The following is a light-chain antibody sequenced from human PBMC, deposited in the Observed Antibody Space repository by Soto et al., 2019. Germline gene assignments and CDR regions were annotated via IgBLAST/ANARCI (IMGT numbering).Light chain of an antibody. J-gene: IGLJ1*01. CDR2: DVA. CDR3: SSYTSSNTFYV. V-gene: IGLV2-14*03. Sequence: QSVLTQPASVSDSPGQSITISCTGTSSDVGGSNFVSWYQQHPGKPPKLIIYDVANRPSGVSNRFSGSKSGSTASLIISRLQTEDEADYYCSSYTSSNTFYVFGTGTKVTVL. CDR1: SSDVGGSNF.